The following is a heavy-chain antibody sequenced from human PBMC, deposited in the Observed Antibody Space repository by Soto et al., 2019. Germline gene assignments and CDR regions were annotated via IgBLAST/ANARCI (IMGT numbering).Heavy chain of an antibody. CDR1: GYTFTTYD. V-gene: IGHV1-69*04. J-gene: IGHJ4*02. D-gene: IGHD4-17*01. CDR3: ARDLNDYGDLFDY. CDR2: IINIIGIE. Sequence: SVKVSCKASGYTFTTYDISCVRQAPGQGLEWMGRIINIIGIEKYEQKFQGRVTITADESTSTDYMEMSSMRSEDTAVYYCARDLNDYGDLFDYWGQGTLVTVSS.